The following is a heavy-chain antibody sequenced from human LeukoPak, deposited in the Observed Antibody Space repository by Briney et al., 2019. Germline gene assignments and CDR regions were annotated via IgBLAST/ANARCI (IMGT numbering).Heavy chain of an antibody. D-gene: IGHD3-10*01. J-gene: IGHJ4*02. Sequence: GGSLRLSCVASGFTFSSYSMNWVRQAPGKGLEWVAFIRNDGSDKYYAVSVKGRFTISRDNSKNTLYLQMNSLRAEDTALYYCAKDRAFGQFLWGNDYWGQGTLVTVSS. CDR1: GFTFSSYS. CDR3: AKDRAFGQFLWGNDY. V-gene: IGHV3-30*02. CDR2: IRNDGSDK.